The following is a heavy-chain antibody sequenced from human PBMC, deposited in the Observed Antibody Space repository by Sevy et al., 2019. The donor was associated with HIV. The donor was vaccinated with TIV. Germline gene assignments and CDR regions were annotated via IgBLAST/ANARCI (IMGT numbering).Heavy chain of an antibody. CDR1: GFTFSSYS. CDR3: ARYRWLADFDY. Sequence: GGSLRLSCAASGFTFSSYSMNWVRQAPGKGLEWVSYISSSSSTIYYADSVKGRFTISRDNAKNSLYLQMNSLRAEDTAVYYCARYRWLADFDYWGQGTLVTVSS. J-gene: IGHJ4*02. V-gene: IGHV3-48*01. CDR2: ISSSSSTI. D-gene: IGHD6-19*01.